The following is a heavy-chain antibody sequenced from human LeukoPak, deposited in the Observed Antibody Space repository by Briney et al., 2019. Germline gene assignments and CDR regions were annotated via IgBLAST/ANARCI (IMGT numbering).Heavy chain of an antibody. D-gene: IGHD5-12*01. CDR3: AREENSGYERSWFDP. CDR1: GDSVSSNIAA. CDR2: TYYRSKWYN. Sequence: SQTLSLTCAMSGDSVSSNIAACNWIRQSPSRCLEWLGRTYYRSKWYNDYAVSVKSRITINPDTSKNQFSLQLNSVTPEDTAVYYCAREENSGYERSWFDPWGQGTLVTVSS. V-gene: IGHV6-1*01. J-gene: IGHJ5*02.